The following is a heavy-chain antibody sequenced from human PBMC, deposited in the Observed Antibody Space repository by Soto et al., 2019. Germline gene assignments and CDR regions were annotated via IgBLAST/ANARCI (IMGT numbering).Heavy chain of an antibody. Sequence: PRGVLRLSCVASGFTFSNYNMNWVRQAPGKGLEWVSHISGTGVYIHYADAVKGRFTISRDNAKSSVYLQMNSLRAEDTAVYYCAREGALKPFSSWGQGALVTVSS. CDR1: GFTFSNYN. CDR3: AREGALKPFSS. V-gene: IGHV3-21*01. CDR2: ISGTGVYI. J-gene: IGHJ5*02.